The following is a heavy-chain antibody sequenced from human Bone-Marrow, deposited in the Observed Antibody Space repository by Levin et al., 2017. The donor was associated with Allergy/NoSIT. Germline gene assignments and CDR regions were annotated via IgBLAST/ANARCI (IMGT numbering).Heavy chain of an antibody. CDR3: ARDLLAGARGYGY. V-gene: IGHV4-39*07. CDR2: IYYSGRT. CDR1: GGSISSSSYY. Sequence: GSLRLSCTVSGGSISSSSYYWAWIRQPPGKGLEWIGSIYYSGRTYYSPSLKSRLTISVDTSMNQFSLKLSSVTAADTAIYYCARDLLAGARGYGYWGQGILVTVST. D-gene: IGHD2-2*03. J-gene: IGHJ4*02.